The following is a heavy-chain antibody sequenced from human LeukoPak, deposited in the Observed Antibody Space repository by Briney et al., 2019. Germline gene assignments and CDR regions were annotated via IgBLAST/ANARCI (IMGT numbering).Heavy chain of an antibody. CDR1: GFTFSSYA. CDR3: ARVLRDASGYYDY. Sequence: GGSLRLSCAASGFTFSSYAMHWVRQAPGKGLEYVSAISIHGGDTYYANSVKGRFTISRDNSKNTLYLQMGSLRAEDMAVYYCARVLRDASGYYDYWGQGTLDTVSS. CDR2: ISIHGGDT. D-gene: IGHD3-22*01. J-gene: IGHJ4*02. V-gene: IGHV3-64*01.